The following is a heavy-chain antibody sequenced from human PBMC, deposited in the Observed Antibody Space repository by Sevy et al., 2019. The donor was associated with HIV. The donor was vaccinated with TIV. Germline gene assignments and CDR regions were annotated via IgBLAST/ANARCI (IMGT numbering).Heavy chain of an antibody. V-gene: IGHV3-30-3*01. J-gene: IGHJ4*02. D-gene: IGHD6-19*01. CDR1: GFTFSSYA. CDR2: ISYDGSNK. CDR3: GRVTYLLARTEAGTYFDY. Sequence: GGSLRLSCAASGFTFSSYAMHWVRQAPGKGLEWVAVISYDGSNKYYADSVKGRFTISRDNSKNTLYLQMNSLRAEDTAVYYCGRVTYLLARTEAGTYFDYWGQGTLVTVSS.